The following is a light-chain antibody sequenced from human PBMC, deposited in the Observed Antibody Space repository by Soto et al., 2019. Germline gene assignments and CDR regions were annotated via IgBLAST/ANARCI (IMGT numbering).Light chain of an antibody. J-gene: IGLJ1*01. Sequence: QSALTQPASLSGSPGQSITISCTGTSSDIGVYDFVSWYQQHPGKAPKVIIYKVNKRHSGVPVPLSGSKSGNTASLTVYRLRPEAEADYFCRSFAGSYSPYVFGPGTKVTGL. CDR2: KVN. CDR1: SSDIGVYDF. V-gene: IGLV2-8*01. CDR3: RSFAGSYSPYV.